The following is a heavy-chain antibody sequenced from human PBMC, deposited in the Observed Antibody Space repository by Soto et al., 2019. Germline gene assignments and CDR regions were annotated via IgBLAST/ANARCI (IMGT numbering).Heavy chain of an antibody. J-gene: IGHJ5*02. CDR3: ARGWVQLGFDP. CDR1: GGSLNSYS. Sequence: SSETLSLTCTVSGGSLNSYSWSWIRQPPGKRLEWIGYVHHSGTTKYNPSFKSRVNLSLDTSENQFSLKLSSVTAADTAVYYCARGWVQLGFDPWGQGTLVTVSS. V-gene: IGHV4-59*01. D-gene: IGHD1-1*01. CDR2: VHHSGTT.